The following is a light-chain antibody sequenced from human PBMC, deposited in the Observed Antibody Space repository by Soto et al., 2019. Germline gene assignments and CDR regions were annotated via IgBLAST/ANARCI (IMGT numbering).Light chain of an antibody. CDR2: GAS. CDR3: QHYGTSAL. CDR1: ESVSSSY. J-gene: IGKJ3*01. V-gene: IGKV3-20*01. Sequence: EIVLTQSPGTLSLSPGERATLSCRASESVSSSYLAWYQQKPGQAPRLLIYGASGRATGIPDRFSVSASGRAFTLTISRLEPEDFAVYYCQHYGTSALFGPGTKVDIK.